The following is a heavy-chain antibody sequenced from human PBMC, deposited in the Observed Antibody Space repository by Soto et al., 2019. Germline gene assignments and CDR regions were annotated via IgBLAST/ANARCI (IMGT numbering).Heavy chain of an antibody. D-gene: IGHD4-4*01. V-gene: IGHV1-69*06. Sequence: QVQLVQSGAEVRKPGSSVKVSCMASGGTFSTYVISWVRQAPGQGLEWMAAIIPLSGTPNYARKFQGKVTITADTSTSSAFMELRSLRSEDTAIYYCARTDYSNYEVWFDPWGQGTPVTVSS. CDR3: ARTDYSNYEVWFDP. J-gene: IGHJ5*02. CDR2: IIPLSGTP. CDR1: GGTFSTYV.